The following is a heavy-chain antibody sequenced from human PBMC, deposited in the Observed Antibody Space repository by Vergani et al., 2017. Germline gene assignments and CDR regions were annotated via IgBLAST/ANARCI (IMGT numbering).Heavy chain of an antibody. CDR3: AREGYCTNCVCFTLFDV. Sequence: QAQLQQWCAGLLKPSETLSLTCAIYGGSFNDYWWTWIRQPPGKGLEWIGEIRHDGITHYSPSLKSRVTISIDTSTHQFSLHLRSLTAADTAVYYCAREGYCTNCVCFTLFDVWGQGALVTVSS. J-gene: IGHJ4*02. CDR2: IRHDGIT. CDR1: GGSFNDYW. D-gene: IGHD2-8*01. V-gene: IGHV4-34*01.